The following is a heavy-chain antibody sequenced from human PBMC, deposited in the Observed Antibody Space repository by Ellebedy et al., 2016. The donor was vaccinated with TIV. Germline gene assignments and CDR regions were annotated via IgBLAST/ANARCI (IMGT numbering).Heavy chain of an antibody. D-gene: IGHD1-26*01. CDR3: ARDIGYPSGDFDY. Sequence: GESLKISCVGSGFTFSTYAMAWVRQTPGKGLEWVSGTYGGGGTKYYADSVKGRFTISRDNSKNTLYLQMNSLRAEDTAVYYCARDIGYPSGDFDYWGQGTLVTVSS. V-gene: IGHV3-23*01. CDR1: GFTFSTYA. J-gene: IGHJ4*02. CDR2: TYGGGGTK.